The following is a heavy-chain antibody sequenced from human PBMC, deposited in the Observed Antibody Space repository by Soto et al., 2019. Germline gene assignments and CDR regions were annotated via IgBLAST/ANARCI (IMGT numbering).Heavy chain of an antibody. CDR3: ARFRVVAATSYFDY. Sequence: SETLSLTCTVSGGSISSYYWSWIRQPPGKGLEWIGYIYYSGSTNYNPSLKSRVTISVDTSKNQFSLKLSSVTAADTAVYYCARFRVVAATSYFDYWGQGTLVTVSS. CDR2: IYYSGST. CDR1: GGSISSYY. V-gene: IGHV4-59*01. D-gene: IGHD2-15*01. J-gene: IGHJ4*02.